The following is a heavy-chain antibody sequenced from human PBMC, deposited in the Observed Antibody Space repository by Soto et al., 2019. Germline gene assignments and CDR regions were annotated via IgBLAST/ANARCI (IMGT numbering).Heavy chain of an antibody. J-gene: IGHJ6*02. V-gene: IGHV1-18*01. CDR2: INTYNGNT. CDR3: AMVDVYVTPSPQDV. CDR1: GYIFTNYG. D-gene: IGHD3-16*01. Sequence: QVQLVQSGAEVKNPGASVKVSCKTSGYIFTNYGIGWARQAPGQGLEWMGWINTYNGNTNYAQNLQGRLTLTTDTXPSTAYMELRSLRSNDTAIYYCAMVDVYVTPSPQDVWGQGTTVNVSS.